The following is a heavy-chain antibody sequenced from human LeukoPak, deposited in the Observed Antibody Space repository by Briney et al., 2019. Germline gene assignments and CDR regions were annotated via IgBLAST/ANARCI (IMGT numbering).Heavy chain of an antibody. J-gene: IGHJ4*02. CDR1: GFTFSSYS. CDR2: ISSSSSTI. Sequence: GGSLRLSCAASGFTFSSYSMNWVRQAPGKGLEWVSYISSSSSTIYYADSVKGRFTISRDNAKNSLYLQMDSLRAEDTAVYYCARGRVPLRWGPQSGYYFDYWGQGTLVTVSS. D-gene: IGHD3-22*01. V-gene: IGHV3-48*01. CDR3: ARGRVPLRWGPQSGYYFDY.